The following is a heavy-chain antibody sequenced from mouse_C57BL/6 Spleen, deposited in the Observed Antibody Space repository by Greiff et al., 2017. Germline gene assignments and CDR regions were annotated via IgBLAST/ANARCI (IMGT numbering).Heavy chain of an antibody. CDR3: TRWGYYEDY. CDR1: GYTFTDYE. J-gene: IGHJ2*01. Sequence: VQLQESGAELVRPGASVTLSCKASGYTFTDYEMHWVKQTPVHGLEWIGAIDPETGGTAYNQKFKGKAILTADKSSSTAYMELRSLTSEDSAVYYCTRWGYYEDYWGQGTTLTVSS. V-gene: IGHV1-15*01. CDR2: IDPETGGT. D-gene: IGHD2-3*01.